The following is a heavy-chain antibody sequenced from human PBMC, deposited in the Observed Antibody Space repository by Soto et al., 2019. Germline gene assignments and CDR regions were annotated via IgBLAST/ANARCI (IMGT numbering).Heavy chain of an antibody. CDR2: ISGSGGST. D-gene: IGHD2-2*01. V-gene: IGHV3-23*01. CDR1: GFNFSSYA. Sequence: EVQLLESGGGLVQPGGSLRLSCAASGFNFSSYAMSWVRQAPGKGLEWVSAISGSGGSTYYADSVKRRFTISRDNSKNTRYLQMNSLRAEDTAVYYCAKDSRRITPECFQHWGQGTLVTVSS. J-gene: IGHJ1*01. CDR3: AKDSRRITPECFQH.